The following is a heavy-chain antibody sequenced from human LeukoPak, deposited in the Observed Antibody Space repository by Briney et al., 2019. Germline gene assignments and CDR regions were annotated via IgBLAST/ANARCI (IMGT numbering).Heavy chain of an antibody. Sequence: GGSLRLSCAASGFTFTSYGMHWVRQAPGKGLEWVSSISSAGSYIYYAGSVKGRFTISRDNAKNSLYLQMNSLRAEDTAVYYCARSPRITVVLGVPLDAFDIWGQGTMVTVSS. CDR1: GFTFTSYG. CDR3: ARSPRITVVLGVPLDAFDI. J-gene: IGHJ3*02. D-gene: IGHD3-10*01. V-gene: IGHV3-21*01. CDR2: ISSAGSYI.